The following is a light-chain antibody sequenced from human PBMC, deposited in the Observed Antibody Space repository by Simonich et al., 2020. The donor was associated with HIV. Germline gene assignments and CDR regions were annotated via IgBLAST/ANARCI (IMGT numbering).Light chain of an antibody. V-gene: IGKV3-15*01. CDR2: GAS. CDR1: QSVSSN. J-gene: IGKJ1*01. Sequence: DIVMTQSPATLSVSPGERATLPCRARQSVSSNVAWYQQRLGHAPRLLISGASTRATGIPARFSGSGAGKEFTLTINSMQSEDFAVYYCQQYNDWPPWTFGQGTKVEIK. CDR3: QQYNDWPPWT.